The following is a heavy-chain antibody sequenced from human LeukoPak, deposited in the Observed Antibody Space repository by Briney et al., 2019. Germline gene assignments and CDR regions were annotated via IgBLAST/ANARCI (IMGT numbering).Heavy chain of an antibody. CDR2: ISSNGGST. V-gene: IGHV3-64D*08. J-gene: IGHJ4*02. CDR1: GFTFSSYA. D-gene: IGHD5-18*01. CDR3: VEDPSGYSYGTAFDY. Sequence: PGGSLRLSCSASGFTFSSYAMHWVRQAPGKGLEYVSAISSNGGSTYYADSVKGIFTISRDNSKNTLYLQMSSLRAEDTAVYYCVEDPSGYSYGTAFDYCGQGTLATVSS.